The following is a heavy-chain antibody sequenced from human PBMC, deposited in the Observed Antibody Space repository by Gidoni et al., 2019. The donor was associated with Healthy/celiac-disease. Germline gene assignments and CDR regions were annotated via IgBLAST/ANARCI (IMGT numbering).Heavy chain of an antibody. CDR3: ARDRPSRSYYYFWSDYYTRYNWFDP. D-gene: IGHD3-3*01. J-gene: IGHJ5*02. V-gene: IGHV3-33*01. CDR2: IWYNGMNK. CDR1: GFPFSIYG. Sequence: QVSLVESGGGVVQPGRSQRLACVASGFPFSIYGMHWVRRAPGKGLEWVAVIWYNGMNKYYANSVKGRFTISRDNSKNTLYLQMNSLRAEESAVYYCARDRPSRSYYYFWSDYYTRYNWFDPWGQGTLVTVSS.